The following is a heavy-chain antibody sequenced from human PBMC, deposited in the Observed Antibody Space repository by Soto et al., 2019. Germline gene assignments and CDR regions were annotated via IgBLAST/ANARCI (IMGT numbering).Heavy chain of an antibody. V-gene: IGHV4-30-2*01. D-gene: IGHD3-22*01. J-gene: IGHJ4*02. CDR2: IYHSGST. CDR3: ARAPMIVVGYYFDY. Sequence: SETLSLTCAVSGGSISSGGYSWSWIRQPPGKGLEWIGYIYHSGSTYYNPSLKSRVTISVDRSKNQFSLKLSSVTAADTAVYYCARAPMIVVGYYFDYWGQGTLVTVSS. CDR1: GGSISSGGYS.